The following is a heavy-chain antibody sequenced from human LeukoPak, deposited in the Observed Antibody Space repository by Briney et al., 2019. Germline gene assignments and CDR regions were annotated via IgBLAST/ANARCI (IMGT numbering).Heavy chain of an antibody. J-gene: IGHJ5*02. CDR3: ARNCSSTRCYVLFHSQGGTVYNWFDP. Sequence: SETLPLTCAVSGYSITSGDYWGWIRQPPGKGLEWIGSIYHSGSTYYNPSLKSRVTISVDTDKNQFSLKLRSVGAADTAVYYCARNCSSTRCYVLFHSQGGTVYNWFDPWGQGTLVTVSS. D-gene: IGHD2-2*01. V-gene: IGHV4-38-2*01. CDR1: GYSITSGDY. CDR2: IYHSGST.